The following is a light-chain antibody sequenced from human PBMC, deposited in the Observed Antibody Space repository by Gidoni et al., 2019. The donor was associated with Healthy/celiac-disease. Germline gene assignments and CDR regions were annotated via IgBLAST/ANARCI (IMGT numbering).Light chain of an antibody. CDR1: QSISSY. J-gene: IGKJ4*02. CDR2: AAS. V-gene: IGKV1-39*01. CDR3: QQSYSTPRT. Sequence: DFHITQSPSSLSASVGDRVTITCRASQSISSYFNWYQQKPGKAPKLLIYAASSLQSGVPSRFSGSGSGTDFTLTISSLQPEDFATYYCQQSYSTPRTFGGGTKVEIK.